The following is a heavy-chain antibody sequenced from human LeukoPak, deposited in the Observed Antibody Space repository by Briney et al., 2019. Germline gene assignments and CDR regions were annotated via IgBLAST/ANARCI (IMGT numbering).Heavy chain of an antibody. CDR2: ISGSGAGT. V-gene: IGHV3-23*01. Sequence: QAGGSLRLSCAASGFTFNSYGMSWVRQAPGKGLEWVSAISGSGAGTYYADSVKGRFTISRDYSQNTLSLQMNSLRAEDTAVYYCVKDLGGPMLTFGGQRGYFDYWGQGALVTVSS. CDR1: GFTFNSYG. D-gene: IGHD3-16*01. CDR3: VKDLGGPMLTFGGQRGYFDY. J-gene: IGHJ4*02.